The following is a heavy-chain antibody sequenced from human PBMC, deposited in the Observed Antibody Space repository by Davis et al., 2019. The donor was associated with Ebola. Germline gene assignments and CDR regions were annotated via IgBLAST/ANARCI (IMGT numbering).Heavy chain of an antibody. D-gene: IGHD3-10*01. CDR2: ISNGRNVI. CDR3: ARDRPVLWFDP. J-gene: IGHJ5*02. V-gene: IGHV3-48*02. Sequence: GESLKISCAASGFTFIDYNINWVRQAPGKGLEWVSYISNGRNVIYYADSVKGRFTISRDNAKNSLYLQMSSLRDEDTAVYYCARDRPVLWFDPWGQGTLVTVSS. CDR1: GFTFIDYN.